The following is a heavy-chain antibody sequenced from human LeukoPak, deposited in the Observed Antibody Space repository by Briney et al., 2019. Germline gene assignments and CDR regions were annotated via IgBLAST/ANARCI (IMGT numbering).Heavy chain of an antibody. V-gene: IGHV3-9*01. CDR2: ISWNSGGI. CDR1: GFTFDDYA. D-gene: IGHD6-19*01. Sequence: GGSLRLSCAASGFTFDDYAMHWVRQAPGKGLEWVSGISWNSGGIGYADSVKGRFTISRDNAKNSLYLQVNSLRADDTALYYCAKGEKMTVAGLFDYWGQGTLVTVSS. CDR3: AKGEKMTVAGLFDY. J-gene: IGHJ4*02.